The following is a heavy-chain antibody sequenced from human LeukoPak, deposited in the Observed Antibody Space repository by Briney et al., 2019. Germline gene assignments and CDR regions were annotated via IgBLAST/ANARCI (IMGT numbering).Heavy chain of an antibody. J-gene: IGHJ3*02. CDR2: IYYSGST. Sequence: GSLRLSCAASGFTFSSYAMSWIRQPPGKGLEWIGYIYYSGSTNYNPSLKSRVTISVDTSKNQFSLKLSSVTAADTAVYYCARLTYDFTAFDIWGQGTMVTVSS. CDR3: ARLTYDFTAFDI. D-gene: IGHD3-3*01. CDR1: GFTFSSYA. V-gene: IGHV4-59*08.